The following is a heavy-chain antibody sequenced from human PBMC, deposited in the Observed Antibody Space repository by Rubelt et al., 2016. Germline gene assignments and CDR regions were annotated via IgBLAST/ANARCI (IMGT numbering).Heavy chain of an antibody. J-gene: IGHJ4*02. CDR3: ARESSSGWYIDY. CDR2: INPNSGGT. Sequence: QVQLVQSGAEVKKPGASVKVSCKASGYTFTGYYMHWVRQAPGQGLEWVGRINPNSGGTNYAQKFPGRVTMTRETSITTAYMELSRLRSDDTAVFYCARESSSGWYIDYWGQGTLVTVSS. CDR1: GYTFTGYY. V-gene: IGHV1-2*06. D-gene: IGHD6-19*01.